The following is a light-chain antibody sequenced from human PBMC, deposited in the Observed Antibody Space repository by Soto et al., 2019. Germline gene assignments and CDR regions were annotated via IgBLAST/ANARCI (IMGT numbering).Light chain of an antibody. V-gene: IGLV2-8*01. J-gene: IGLJ1*01. Sequence: QSALTQPPSASGSPGQSVTISCTGSSSDVGGYNSVYWYQQHSGKAPKLVIYGVRKRPSGVPDRFSGSKSGNTASLTVSGLQAEDEADYYCSSYTGTNNFGVFGPGTKLTVL. CDR1: SSDVGGYNS. CDR2: GVR. CDR3: SSYTGTNNFGV.